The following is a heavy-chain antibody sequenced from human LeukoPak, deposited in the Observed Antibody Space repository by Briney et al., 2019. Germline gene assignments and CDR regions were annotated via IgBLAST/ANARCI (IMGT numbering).Heavy chain of an antibody. J-gene: IGHJ4*02. CDR3: VRDALETSGPRFDY. CDR1: GFTFSSYS. Sequence: GGSLRLSCAASGFTFSSYSMNWVRQAPGKGLEWVSSISSSSSYIYYADSVKGRFTISRDNAKNLLHLQMDSLRAEDTALYYCVRDALETSGPRFDYWGQGTLVTVSS. V-gene: IGHV3-21*01. CDR2: ISSSSSYI.